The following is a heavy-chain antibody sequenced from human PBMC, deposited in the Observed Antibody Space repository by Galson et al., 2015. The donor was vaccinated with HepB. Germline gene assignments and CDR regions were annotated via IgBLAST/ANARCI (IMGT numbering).Heavy chain of an antibody. J-gene: IGHJ4*02. CDR2: INYNGAAT. V-gene: IGHV3-64D*06. D-gene: IGHD6-25*01. Sequence: SLRLSCAVSGFTFSSFAMYWVRQAPGKRLEYVSAINYNGAATFYADSVKGRFTISRDNSKNTLYLQMRSLGADDTAVYYCVKVAASPGPLDYWGQGTLVTVSS. CDR1: GFTFSSFA. CDR3: VKVAASPGPLDY.